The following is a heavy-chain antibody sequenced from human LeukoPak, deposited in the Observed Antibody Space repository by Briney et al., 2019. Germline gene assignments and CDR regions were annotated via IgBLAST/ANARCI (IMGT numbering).Heavy chain of an antibody. CDR3: TIEDCTNGVCYTLFDY. V-gene: IGHV3-49*03. J-gene: IGHJ4*02. CDR2: IRSKAYGGTT. Sequence: PGRSLGLSCTASGFTFGDYAMSWFRQAPGKGLEWVGFIRSKAYGGTTECAASVKGRFTISRDDSKSIAYLQMNSLKTEDTAVYYCTIEDCTNGVCYTLFDYWGQGTLVTVSS. CDR1: GFTFGDYA. D-gene: IGHD2-8*01.